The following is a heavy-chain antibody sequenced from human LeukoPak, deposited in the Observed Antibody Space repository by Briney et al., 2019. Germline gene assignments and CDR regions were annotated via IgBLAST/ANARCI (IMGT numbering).Heavy chain of an antibody. D-gene: IGHD6-6*01. V-gene: IGHV4-38-2*02. J-gene: IGHJ4*02. CDR3: ARAPSIAARGNYFDY. CDR1: GYSISSGYY. Sequence: SETLSLTCTVSGYSISSGYYWGWIRPPPGKGLEWIGSIYHSGSTYYNPSLKSRVTISVDTSKNQFSLKLSSVTAADTAVYYCARAPSIAARGNYFDYWGQGTLVTVSS. CDR2: IYHSGST.